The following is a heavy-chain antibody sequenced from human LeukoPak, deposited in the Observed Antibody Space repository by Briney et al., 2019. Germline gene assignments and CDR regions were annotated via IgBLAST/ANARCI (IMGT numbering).Heavy chain of an antibody. CDR3: AKALGDAFDI. J-gene: IGHJ3*02. CDR1: GSPFSSNF. V-gene: IGHV3-53*01. CDR2: IYSGDST. Sequence: PGGSLSLSCAAPGSPFSSNFMSGVRQAPGKGLGWVSVIYSGDSTFYADSVKGRFTISIDNSKNTLYLQMKSLRDGYTAVYYCAKALGDAFDIWGQGTMVTVSS. D-gene: IGHD3-16*01.